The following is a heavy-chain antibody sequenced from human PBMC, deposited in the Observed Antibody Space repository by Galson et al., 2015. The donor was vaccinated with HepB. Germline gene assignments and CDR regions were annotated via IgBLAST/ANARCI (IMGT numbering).Heavy chain of an antibody. Sequence: SLRLSCAASGFTFSNAWMNWVRQAPGKGLEWVGRIKSKTDGGTTDYAAPVKGRFTISRDDSKNTLYLQMNSLKTEDTAVYYCTTRALAAADPPGGAFDIWGQGTMVTVSS. CDR2: IKSKTDGGTT. CDR1: GFTFSNAW. J-gene: IGHJ3*02. D-gene: IGHD6-13*01. V-gene: IGHV3-15*07. CDR3: TTRALAAADPPGGAFDI.